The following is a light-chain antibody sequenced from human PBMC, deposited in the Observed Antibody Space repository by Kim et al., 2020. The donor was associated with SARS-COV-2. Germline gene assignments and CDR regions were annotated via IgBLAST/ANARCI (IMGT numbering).Light chain of an antibody. V-gene: IGKV3-11*01. Sequence: PGERATLACRASQSVGSYLAWYQQKPGQAPRLLIYDASNRATGIPARFSGTGSGTDFTLTISSLEPEDFAVYYCQQRSNWPPLTFGGGTKVDIK. CDR1: QSVGSY. J-gene: IGKJ4*01. CDR2: DAS. CDR3: QQRSNWPPLT.